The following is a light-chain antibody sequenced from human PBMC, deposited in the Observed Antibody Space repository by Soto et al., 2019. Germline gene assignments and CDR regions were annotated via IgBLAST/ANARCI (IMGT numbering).Light chain of an antibody. CDR1: SSYVGSYNL. CDR2: EVS. Sequence: QPALTQPASGSGSPGQSITISCTGTSSYVGSYNLVSWYQHHPGKAPKLMIYEVSKRPSGVSNRFSGSKSGNTASLTISGLQAEDEADYYCCSYAGSSTLVFGTGTKVTVL. V-gene: IGLV2-23*02. CDR3: CSYAGSSTLV. J-gene: IGLJ1*01.